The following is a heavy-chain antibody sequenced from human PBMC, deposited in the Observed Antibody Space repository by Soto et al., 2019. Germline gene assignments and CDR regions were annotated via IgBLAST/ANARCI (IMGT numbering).Heavy chain of an antibody. CDR2: ISGDNGNT. J-gene: IGHJ4*02. Sequence: ASVKVSCKASGFSLTTYGITWVRQAPGQGLEWMAWISGDNGNTNYAQSFLDRVTITRDTSTTTVYMELSSLRSEDTAVYYCARVRRDNSSGWYYFDYWGQGTLVTVSS. D-gene: IGHD6-19*01. V-gene: IGHV1-18*01. CDR1: GFSLTTYG. CDR3: ARVRRDNSSGWYYFDY.